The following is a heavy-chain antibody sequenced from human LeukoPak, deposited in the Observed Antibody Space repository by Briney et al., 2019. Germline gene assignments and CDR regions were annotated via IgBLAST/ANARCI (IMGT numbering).Heavy chain of an antibody. J-gene: IGHJ4*02. CDR3: AKERTYYDYVSDY. Sequence: GGSLRLSCAASGFTFSSYSMNWVRQAPGKGLEWVSSISSSSSYIYYADSVKGRFTISRNNAKNSLYLQMNSLRAEDTAVYYCAKERTYYDYVSDYWGQGTLVTVSS. CDR1: GFTFSSYS. D-gene: IGHD3-16*01. V-gene: IGHV3-21*01. CDR2: ISSSSSYI.